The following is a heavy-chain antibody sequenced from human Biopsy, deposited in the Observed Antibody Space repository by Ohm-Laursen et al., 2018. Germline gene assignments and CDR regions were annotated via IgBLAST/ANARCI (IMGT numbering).Heavy chain of an antibody. CDR1: GFIFSDYY. CDR2: ISSVGTI. J-gene: IGHJ5*02. V-gene: IGHV3-11*04. CDR3: ARGNGPSA. Sequence: SLRLSCAASGFIFSDYYMSWIRQAPGKGLEWVSNISSVGTIYYADSVRGRFTISRDNARNSVYLQMNSLRAEDTAIYYCARGNGPSAWGQGTLVTVSS. D-gene: IGHD4-23*01.